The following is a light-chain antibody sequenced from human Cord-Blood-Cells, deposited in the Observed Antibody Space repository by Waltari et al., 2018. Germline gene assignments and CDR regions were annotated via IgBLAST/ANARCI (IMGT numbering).Light chain of an antibody. CDR1: QSLVHSDGNTY. J-gene: IGKJ5*01. CDR3: MQGTHWPPIT. CDR2: KVS. V-gene: IGKV2-30*02. Sequence: DVVMTQSPLSLPVTLGQPASISCRSSQSLVHSDGNTYLNWFQQRPGQSPRRLIYKVSNRDSEVPDRFSGSGSGTDFTLKISRVEAEDVGVYYCMQGTHWPPITFGQGTRLEIK.